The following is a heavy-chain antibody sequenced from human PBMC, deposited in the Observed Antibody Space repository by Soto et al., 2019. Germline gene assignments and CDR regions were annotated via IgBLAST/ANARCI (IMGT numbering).Heavy chain of an antibody. CDR3: AKGRGGSGSLTPRVDF. CDR2: ISGGGDTT. V-gene: IGHV3-23*01. Sequence: EVLLLESGGGLVQPGGSLRLSCAASGFTFNNYAMTWVRQAPGKGLEWVSAISGGGDTTSYADSVKGRFTVSRDGSKNTLYLQRSSLRAEDTARYYCAKGRGGSGSLTPRVDFWGQGTLVTVSS. CDR1: GFTFNNYA. J-gene: IGHJ4*02. D-gene: IGHD3-10*01.